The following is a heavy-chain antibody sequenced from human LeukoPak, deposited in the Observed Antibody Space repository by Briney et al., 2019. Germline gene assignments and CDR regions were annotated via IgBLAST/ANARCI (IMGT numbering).Heavy chain of an antibody. CDR2: IYYSGST. Sequence: SETLSLTCTVSGGSISSSSYYWAWIRQPPGKGLEGIGSIYYSGSTYYNPSLKSRVTISVDTSKNQFSLKLSSVTAADTAVYYCARIPLLWFGELFQGYFDYWGQGTLVTVSS. CDR1: GGSISSSSYY. V-gene: IGHV4-39*01. CDR3: ARIPLLWFGELFQGYFDY. J-gene: IGHJ4*02. D-gene: IGHD3-10*01.